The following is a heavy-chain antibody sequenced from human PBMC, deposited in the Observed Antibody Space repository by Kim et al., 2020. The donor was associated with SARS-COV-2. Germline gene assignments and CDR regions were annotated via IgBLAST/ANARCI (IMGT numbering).Heavy chain of an antibody. V-gene: IGHV4-39*01. D-gene: IGHD6-19*01. CDR1: GCSISSSSYY. CDR2: IYYSGST. J-gene: IGHJ4*02. Sequence: SETLSLTCTVSGCSISSSSYYWGWIRQPPGKGLEWIGSIYYSGSTYYNPSLKSRVTISVDTSKNQFSLKLSSVTAADTAVYYCSRHPSSAVAGTGFDYWGQGTLVTVSS. CDR3: SRHPSSAVAGTGFDY.